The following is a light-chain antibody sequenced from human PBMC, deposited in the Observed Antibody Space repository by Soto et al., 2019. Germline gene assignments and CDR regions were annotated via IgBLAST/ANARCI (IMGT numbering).Light chain of an antibody. CDR3: HTYNSYSLHT. CDR1: QSVSRR. CDR2: DAS. Sequence: DIQMTQSPSTLSASVGDRITITCRASQSVSRRLSWFQQKPGKAPKLLIYDASSFESGVPSRFSGRGSRTEFTLTISSLQPDDCATYYCHTYNSYSLHTFGQGTKLEIK. J-gene: IGKJ2*01. V-gene: IGKV1-5*01.